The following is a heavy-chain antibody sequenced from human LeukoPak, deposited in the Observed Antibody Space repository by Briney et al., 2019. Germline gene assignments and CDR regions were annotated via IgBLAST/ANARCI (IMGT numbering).Heavy chain of an antibody. Sequence: PGGSLRLSCAPSGFPFTSHWMSWLRQAPGRGLEWVANIKEDATETYYVDSVKGRFTVSRDNAQNVLYMQMKRLGIEDTAVYYCERTHYWRFEFWGQGTVVTVSA. CDR2: IKEDATET. CDR1: GFPFTSHW. V-gene: IGHV3-7*01. CDR3: ERTHYWRFEF. D-gene: IGHD3-3*01. J-gene: IGHJ4*02.